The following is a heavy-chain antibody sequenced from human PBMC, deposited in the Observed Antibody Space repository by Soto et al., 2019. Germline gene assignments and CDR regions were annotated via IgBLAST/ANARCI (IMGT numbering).Heavy chain of an antibody. CDR3: TTVLYGGYYWYFDR. CDR2: IKSKTDGGTT. Sequence: PGGSLRLSCAASGFSFSNAWMNWVRQAPGKGLEWVGRIKSKTDGGTTDYAAPVKGRFTISRDDSKNTLYLQMNSLKTEDTAVYYCTTVLYGGYYWYFDRWGRGTLVTVSS. J-gene: IGHJ2*01. CDR1: GFSFSNAW. V-gene: IGHV3-15*07. D-gene: IGHD4-17*01.